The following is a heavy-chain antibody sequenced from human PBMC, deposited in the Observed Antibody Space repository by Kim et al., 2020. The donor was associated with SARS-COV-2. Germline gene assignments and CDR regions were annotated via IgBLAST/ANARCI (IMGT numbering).Heavy chain of an antibody. J-gene: IGHJ6*02. V-gene: IGHV3-33*08. D-gene: IGHD7-27*01. Sequence: GGSLRLSCAASGFTFSSYGMLWVRQAPGKGLEWVAVIWYDGSNKYYADSVKGRFTISRDNSKNTLYLQMNSLRAEDTAVYYCASNLGPGGYYYYGMDVWGQGTTVTVSS. CDR3: ASNLGPGGYYYYGMDV. CDR1: GFTFSSYG. CDR2: IWYDGSNK.